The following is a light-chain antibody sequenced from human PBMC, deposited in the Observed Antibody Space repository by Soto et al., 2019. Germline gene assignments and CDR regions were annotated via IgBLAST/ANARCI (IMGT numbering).Light chain of an antibody. J-gene: IGKJ2*01. Sequence: EIVLTQSPGTLSLSPGERATLSCRASQSVSSSYLAWYQQKPGQAPRLLIYGASSRATGIPDRFSGSGSGTDFTLTIRRLEPEYFAVYYCQQYGSSMYTFGQGTKLEIK. V-gene: IGKV3-20*01. CDR1: QSVSSSY. CDR3: QQYGSSMYT. CDR2: GAS.